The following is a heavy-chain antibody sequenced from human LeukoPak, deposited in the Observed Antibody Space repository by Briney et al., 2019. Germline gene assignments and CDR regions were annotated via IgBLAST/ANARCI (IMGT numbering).Heavy chain of an antibody. D-gene: IGHD6-6*01. Sequence: SETLSLTCAVSGGSISSSNWWIWVRQPPGKGLEWIGEIYHSGSTNYNPSLKSRVSISVDKSKNQFSLRLTSVTAADTAVYYCAREAYSSSRAWFDPWGQGTLVTVSS. CDR1: GGSISSSNW. CDR3: AREAYSSSRAWFDP. V-gene: IGHV4-4*02. J-gene: IGHJ5*02. CDR2: IYHSGST.